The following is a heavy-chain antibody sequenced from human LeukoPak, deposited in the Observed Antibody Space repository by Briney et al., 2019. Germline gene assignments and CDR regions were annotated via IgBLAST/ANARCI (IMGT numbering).Heavy chain of an antibody. CDR2: INWNGGST. CDR3: ARAGGGYSYGDFDY. J-gene: IGHJ4*02. V-gene: IGHV3-20*04. D-gene: IGHD5-18*01. Sequence: PGGSLRLSCAVSGFTFDDYGMSWVRQAPGKGLEWVSGINWNGGSTGYADSVKGRFTISRDNAKNSLYLQMNGLRAEDTAFYYCARAGGGYSYGDFDYWGQGTLVTVSS. CDR1: GFTFDDYG.